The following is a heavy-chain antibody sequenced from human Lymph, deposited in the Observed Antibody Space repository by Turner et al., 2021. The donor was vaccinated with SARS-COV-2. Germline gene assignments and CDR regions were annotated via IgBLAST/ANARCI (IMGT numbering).Heavy chain of an antibody. Sequence: EVQLLASGGGLVQPGGSLRLSCAASGFTFSSYAMTWVRQAPGKGVEWVSTIRGSGGSTYYADSVKCRFTISRDNSKNTLYPQMNSLRAEDTAVYYCAKDRFTLSSGWEDYWGQGTLVTVSS. J-gene: IGHJ4*02. CDR3: AKDRFTLSSGWEDY. D-gene: IGHD6-19*01. CDR1: GFTFSSYA. V-gene: IGHV3-23*01. CDR2: IRGSGGST.